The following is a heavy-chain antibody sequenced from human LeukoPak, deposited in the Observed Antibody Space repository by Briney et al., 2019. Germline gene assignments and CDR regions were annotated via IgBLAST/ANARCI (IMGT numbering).Heavy chain of an antibody. V-gene: IGHV3-21*01. CDR1: GFTFSRYS. Sequence: PGRSLRLSCAVSGFTFSRYSMNWVRQAPGKGLEWVSVISGGSTSTFYADSVKGRFTISRDNAKNSLYLQMDSLRAEDTAVYYCARNTPSLSTNGMDVWGQGTTVTVSS. CDR3: ARNTPSLSTNGMDV. J-gene: IGHJ6*02. D-gene: IGHD3-3*02. CDR2: ISGGSTST.